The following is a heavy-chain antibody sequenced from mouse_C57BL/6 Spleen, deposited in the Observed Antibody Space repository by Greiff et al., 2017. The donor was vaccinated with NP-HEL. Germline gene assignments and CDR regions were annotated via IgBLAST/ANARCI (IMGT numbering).Heavy chain of an antibody. CDR1: GYTFTSYW. Sequence: VQLQQPGAELVRPGSSVKLSCKASGYTFTSYWMHWVKQRPIQGLEWIGNIDPSDSETHYNQKFKDKATLTVDKSSSTAYMQLSSLTSEDSAVYYCARDGYYRGAMDYWGQGTSVTVSS. J-gene: IGHJ4*01. CDR3: ARDGYYRGAMDY. CDR2: IDPSDSET. D-gene: IGHD2-3*01. V-gene: IGHV1-52*01.